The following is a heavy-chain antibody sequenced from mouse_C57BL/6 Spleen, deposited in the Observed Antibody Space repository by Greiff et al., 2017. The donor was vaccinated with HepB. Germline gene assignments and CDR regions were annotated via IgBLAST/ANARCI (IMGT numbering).Heavy chain of an antibody. CDR2: IDPSDSET. V-gene: IGHV1-52*01. CDR3: ARFDYDVYYFDY. CDR1: GYTFTSYW. Sequence: QVQLQQPGAELVRPGSSVKLSCKASGYTFTSYWMHWVKQRPIQGLEWIGNIDPSDSETHYNQKFKDKATLTVDKSSSTAYMQPSSLTSEDSAVYYCARFDYDVYYFDYWGQGTTLTVSS. J-gene: IGHJ2*01. D-gene: IGHD2-4*01.